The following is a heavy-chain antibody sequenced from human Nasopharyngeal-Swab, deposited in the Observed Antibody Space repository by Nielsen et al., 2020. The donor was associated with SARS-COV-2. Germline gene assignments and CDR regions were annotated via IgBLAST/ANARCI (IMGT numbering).Heavy chain of an antibody. D-gene: IGHD6-19*01. CDR2: ISWNRGSI. V-gene: IGHV3-9*01. J-gene: IGHJ3*02. CDR1: GFTFDDYA. CDR3: TNLLSGLYEGNAFDI. Sequence: GGSLRLSCAASGFTFDDYAMHWVRQAPGKGLEWVSGISWNRGSIGYADPVKGQFTISRDNAKTSLYLQMNSLRAEDTALYYCTNLLSGLYEGNAFDIWGQGTMVTVSS.